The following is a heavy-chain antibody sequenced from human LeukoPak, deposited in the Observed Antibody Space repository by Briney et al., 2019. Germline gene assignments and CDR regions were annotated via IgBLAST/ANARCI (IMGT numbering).Heavy chain of an antibody. V-gene: IGHV3-30*02. D-gene: IGHD3-22*01. CDR3: ARTGTMIVVVIRY. J-gene: IGHJ4*02. CDR2: IRYDGSNK. CDR1: GFTFSSYG. Sequence: PGRSLRLSCAASGFTFSSYGMHWVRQAPGKGLEWVAFIRYDGSNKYYADSVKGRFTISRDNSKNTLYLQMNSLRAEDTAVYYCARTGTMIVVVIRYWGQGTLVTVSS.